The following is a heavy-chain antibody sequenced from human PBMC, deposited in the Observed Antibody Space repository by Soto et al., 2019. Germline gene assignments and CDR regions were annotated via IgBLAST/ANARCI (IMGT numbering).Heavy chain of an antibody. Sequence: GGSLRLSCAASGFTFSSYWMSWVRQAPGKGLEWVANIKQDGSEKYYVDSVKGRFTISRDNAKNSLYLQMNSLRAEDTAVYYCARGGSYYYYYYYGMDVWGQGTTVTASS. CDR1: GFTFSSYW. CDR3: ARGGSYYYYYYYGMDV. V-gene: IGHV3-7*01. D-gene: IGHD1-26*01. CDR2: IKQDGSEK. J-gene: IGHJ6*02.